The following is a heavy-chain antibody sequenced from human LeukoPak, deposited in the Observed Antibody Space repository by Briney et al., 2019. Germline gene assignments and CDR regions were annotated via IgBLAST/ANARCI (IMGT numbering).Heavy chain of an antibody. J-gene: IGHJ3*02. D-gene: IGHD5-24*01. CDR2: ISDSGST. CDR3: ARPSRDGYVDAFDI. CDR1: GGSISSYY. V-gene: IGHV4-59*08. Sequence: PSETLSLTCTVSGGSISSYYWSWFRRPPGKGLEWIGYISDSGSTTYNPSLKSRVSISVDTSKNQFSLKLTSVTAADTAVYYCARPSRDGYVDAFDIWGQGTMVDVSS.